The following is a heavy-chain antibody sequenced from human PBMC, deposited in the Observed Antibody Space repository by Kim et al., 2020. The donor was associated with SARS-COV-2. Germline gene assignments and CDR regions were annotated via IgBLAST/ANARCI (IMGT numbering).Heavy chain of an antibody. D-gene: IGHD2-2*02. CDR3: ARGRAGVVPAPVLGLRPWFDVYALDV. CDR1: GGSFSDYT. CDR2: INHSGGT. V-gene: IGHV4-34*01. Sequence: SETLSLTCAVYGGSFSDYTWSWIRQPPGKGLEWIGEINHSGGTNLSPSLKSRITISVDTSKSQFSLRLKSMTATDTAIYYCARGRAGVVPAPVLGLRPWFDVYALDVWGRGTPVAVSS. J-gene: IGHJ6*02.